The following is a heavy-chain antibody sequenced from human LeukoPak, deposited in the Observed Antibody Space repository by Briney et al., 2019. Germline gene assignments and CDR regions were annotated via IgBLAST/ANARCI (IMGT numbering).Heavy chain of an antibody. CDR2: ISSSSSTI. D-gene: IGHD3-22*01. CDR3: ARAHPYDSSGYYYYYYGMDV. Sequence: GGSLRLSCAASGFTFSSYSRNWVRQAPGKGLEWVSYISSSSSTIYYADSVKGRFTISRDNAKNSLYLQMNSLRDEDTAVYYCARAHPYDSSGYYYYYYGMDVWGLGTTVTVSS. CDR1: GFTFSSYS. V-gene: IGHV3-48*02. J-gene: IGHJ6*02.